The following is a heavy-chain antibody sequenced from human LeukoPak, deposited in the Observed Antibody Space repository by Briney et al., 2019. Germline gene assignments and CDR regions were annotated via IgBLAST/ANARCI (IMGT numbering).Heavy chain of an antibody. CDR1: GGSISSSSYY. J-gene: IGHJ5*02. D-gene: IGHD2-2*01. CDR2: IYYSGST. CDR3: ARHHAGLYCSSTSCLNWFDP. V-gene: IGHV4-39*01. Sequence: PSETLSPTCTVSGGSISSSSYYWGWIRQPPGKGLEWIGSIYYSGSTYYNPSLKSRVTISVDTSKNQFSLKLSSVTAADTAVYYCARHHAGLYCSSTSCLNWFDPWGQGTLVTVSS.